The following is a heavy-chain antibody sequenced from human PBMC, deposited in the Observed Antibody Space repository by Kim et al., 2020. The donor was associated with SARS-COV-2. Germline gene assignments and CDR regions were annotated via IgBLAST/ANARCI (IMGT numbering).Heavy chain of an antibody. V-gene: IGHV1-3*01. J-gene: IGHJ5*02. CDR2: INGGNGNT. CDR3: AREGSGSYNWLEP. CDR1: GYTFDTYA. Sequence: ASVKVSCKASGYTFDTYALYWVRQAPGQRLEWMGWINGGNGNTRYSQNFQGRVTITRDTSATTAYMELSSLTSKDTAVYYCAREGSGSYNWLEPWGQGTLVTVSS. D-gene: IGHD3-10*01.